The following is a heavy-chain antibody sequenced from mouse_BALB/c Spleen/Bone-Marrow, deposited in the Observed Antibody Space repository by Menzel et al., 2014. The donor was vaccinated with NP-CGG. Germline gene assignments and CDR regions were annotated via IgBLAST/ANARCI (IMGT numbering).Heavy chain of an antibody. J-gene: IGHJ2*01. V-gene: IGHV1S135*01. Sequence: VQLQQPGPELVKPGASVKVSCKASGYAFTSYNMYWVKQSHGKSLEWIGCIDPYNGGTSYNQKFKGKATLTVDKSSSTAYMHLNSLTSEDSAVYYCARHSYYGSSLFDYWGQGTTLTVSS. CDR1: GYAFTSYN. CDR3: ARHSYYGSSLFDY. CDR2: IDPYNGGT. D-gene: IGHD1-1*01.